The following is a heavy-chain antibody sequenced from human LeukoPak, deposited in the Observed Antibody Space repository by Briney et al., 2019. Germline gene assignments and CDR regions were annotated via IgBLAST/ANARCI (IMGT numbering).Heavy chain of an antibody. J-gene: IGHJ4*02. CDR3: ARGVSGSSWYTDY. CDR2: TYYSGST. V-gene: IGHV4-31*03. D-gene: IGHD6-13*01. CDR1: GGSVSSGGYY. Sequence: SETLSLTCTVSGGSVSSGGYYWSWIRQHPGKGLEWIANTYYSGSTYYNPSLKSRVTISIDTSKNQFSLKLSSVTAADTAVYYCARGVSGSSWYTDYWGQGTLVTVSS.